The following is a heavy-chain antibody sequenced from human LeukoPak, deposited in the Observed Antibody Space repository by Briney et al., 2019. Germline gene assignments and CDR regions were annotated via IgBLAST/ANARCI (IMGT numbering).Heavy chain of an antibody. Sequence: PGGSLRLSCAASGFTFSSYSMNWVRQAPGKGPEWVSYISSSSSTIYYADSVKGRFTISRDNAKNSLYLQMNSLRDEDTAVYYCASISIGAAGTDYWGQGTLVTVSS. CDR2: ISSSSSTI. CDR3: ASISIGAAGTDY. D-gene: IGHD6-13*01. CDR1: GFTFSSYS. V-gene: IGHV3-48*02. J-gene: IGHJ4*02.